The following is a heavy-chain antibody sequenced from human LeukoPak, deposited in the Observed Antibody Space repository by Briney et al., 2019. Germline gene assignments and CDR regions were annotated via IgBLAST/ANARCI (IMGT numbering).Heavy chain of an antibody. V-gene: IGHV3-33*01. J-gene: IGHJ4*02. CDR2: IVYDGSNK. Sequence: GGPLRPSCPAPGLTLISSGIHGVRQAPGKGRDGVAAIVYDGSNKYYEDSVKDRFTISRENSKNQLYLQMNSLRADDTAVYYCARGMYYDILNGFEGDYWGQGTLVTVSS. D-gene: IGHD3-9*01. CDR3: ARGMYYDILNGFEGDY. CDR1: GLTLISSG.